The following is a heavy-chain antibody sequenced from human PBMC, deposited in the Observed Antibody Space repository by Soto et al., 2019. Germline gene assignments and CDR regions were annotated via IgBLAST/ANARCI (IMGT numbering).Heavy chain of an antibody. J-gene: IGHJ6*02. V-gene: IGHV4-39*01. CDR3: ARHTGYSSGWYLYYYYGMDV. D-gene: IGHD6-19*01. CDR1: GGSISSSSYY. Sequence: PSETLSLTCTVSGGSISSSSYYWGWIRQPPGKGLEWIGSIYYSGSTYYNPSLKSRVTISVDTSKNQFSLKLSSVTAADTAVYYCARHTGYSSGWYLYYYYGMDVWGQGTTVTVSS. CDR2: IYYSGST.